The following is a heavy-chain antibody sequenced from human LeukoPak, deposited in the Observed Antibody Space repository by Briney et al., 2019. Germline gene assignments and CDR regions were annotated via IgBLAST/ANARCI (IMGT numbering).Heavy chain of an antibody. CDR2: INPNSGNT. D-gene: IGHD3-22*01. Sequence: ASVKVSCKVSGYTFTGYYMHWVRQAPGQGLEWMGWINPNSGNTNYAQKFQGRVTMTRDTSISTAYMELSRLRSDDTAVYYCATSRYYDSGELDYWGQGTLVTVSS. J-gene: IGHJ4*02. CDR3: ATSRYYDSGELDY. CDR1: GYTFTGYY. V-gene: IGHV1-2*02.